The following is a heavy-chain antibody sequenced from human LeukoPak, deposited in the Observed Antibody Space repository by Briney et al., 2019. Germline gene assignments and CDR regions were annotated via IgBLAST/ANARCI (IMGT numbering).Heavy chain of an antibody. CDR2: IYYSGST. J-gene: IGHJ4*02. V-gene: IGHV4-39*01. D-gene: IGHD1-26*01. Sequence: PSATLSLTCTVSGASISSSSYYWGWLRQPPGKGLEWIGSIYYSGSTYYNPSLKSRVTISVDTSKNQFSLKLSSVTAADTAVYYCARQYSGSYPYYFDYWGQGTLVTVSS. CDR1: GASISSSSYY. CDR3: ARQYSGSYPYYFDY.